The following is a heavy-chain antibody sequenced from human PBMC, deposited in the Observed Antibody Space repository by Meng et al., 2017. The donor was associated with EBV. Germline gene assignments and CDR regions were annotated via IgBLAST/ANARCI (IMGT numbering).Heavy chain of an antibody. V-gene: IGHV3-53*01. J-gene: IGHJ4*02. CDR3: AKHRLGPLDY. Sequence: EGQLGGSGGGLSQPGGSLRLSCAASGFTVSSNYMSWVRQAPGKGLEWVSVIYSGGSTYYADSVKGRFTISRDNSKNTLYLQMNSLRAEDTAVYYCAKHRLGPLDYWGQGTLVTVSS. CDR1: GFTVSSNY. CDR2: IYSGGST. D-gene: IGHD5-12*01.